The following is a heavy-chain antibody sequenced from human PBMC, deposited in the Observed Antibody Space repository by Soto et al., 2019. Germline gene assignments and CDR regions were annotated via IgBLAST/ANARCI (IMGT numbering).Heavy chain of an antibody. V-gene: IGHV1-8*01. Sequence: QVQLVQSGAEVKKPGASVKVSCKASGYTFTSYDINWVRQATGQGLEWMGWMNPNSGKTGYAQKGQGRVTMTRNTSISTAYMELSSLRSEDTAVYYCARGTDYDFWSGQYYYMDVWGKGTTVTVSS. D-gene: IGHD3-3*01. CDR3: ARGTDYDFWSGQYYYMDV. CDR1: GYTFTSYD. CDR2: MNPNSGKT. J-gene: IGHJ6*03.